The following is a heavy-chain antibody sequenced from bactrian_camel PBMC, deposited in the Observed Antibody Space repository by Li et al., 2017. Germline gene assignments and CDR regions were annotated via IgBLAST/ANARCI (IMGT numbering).Heavy chain of an antibody. D-gene: IGHD5*01. CDR3: AAGFVTGASCGRWVTAQAASNF. V-gene: IGHV3S1*01. CDR2: IYTGDGTT. CDR1: GYRDSANYC. J-gene: IGHJ4*01. Sequence: HVQLVESGGGSVQSGGSLRLSCASSGYRDSANYCLGWFRQAPGKERERVASIYTGDGTTNYADSVKGRFTISQESVKKTMYLRMNGLKPEDTGRYYCAAGFVTGASCGRWVTAQAASNFWGQGTQVTVS.